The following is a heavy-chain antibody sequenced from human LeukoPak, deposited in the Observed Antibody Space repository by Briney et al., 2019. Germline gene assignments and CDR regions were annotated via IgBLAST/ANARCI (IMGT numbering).Heavy chain of an antibody. CDR1: GFSFTSYW. CDR2: INKDGSEE. V-gene: IGHV3-7*01. D-gene: IGHD3-16*01. J-gene: IGHJ4*02. Sequence: GGSLRLSCAASGFSFTSYWMSWVRQAPGKGLEWVADINKDGSEECYVDSVKGRFTISRDNAKNSLYLQMNSLRVEDTAVYYCARDGDFDFWGQGIQVTVSS. CDR3: ARDGDFDF.